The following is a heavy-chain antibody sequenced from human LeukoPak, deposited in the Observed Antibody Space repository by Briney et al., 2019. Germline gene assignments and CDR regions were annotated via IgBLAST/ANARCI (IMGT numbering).Heavy chain of an antibody. Sequence: GGSLRLSCAASGFIFRNYWMSWVRQAPGKGLEWVANIKEDGSEKYYVESVKGRFTISRDNAKNSLYLQMSSLRAEDTAVYYCARGVIIRGRLDPWGQGTLVTVSS. CDR1: GFIFRNYW. CDR3: ARGVIIRGRLDP. D-gene: IGHD3-16*02. CDR2: IKEDGSEK. J-gene: IGHJ5*02. V-gene: IGHV3-7*01.